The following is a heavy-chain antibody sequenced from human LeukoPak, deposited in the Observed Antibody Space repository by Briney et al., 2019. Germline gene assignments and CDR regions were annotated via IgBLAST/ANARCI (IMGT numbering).Heavy chain of an antibody. V-gene: IGHV3-53*01. J-gene: IGHJ4*02. CDR1: GFTVITND. CDR2: LYSDGNT. CDR3: AGVVDPLAANIMAD. Sequence: PGGSLRLSCAASGFTVITNDMSWVRQAPGKGLEWVAVLYSDGNTKYADSVKGRFTISGDTSKNPLYLEINSRSPDDTAVFYLAGVVDPLAANIMADWGQGTLVTVSS. D-gene: IGHD2-15*01.